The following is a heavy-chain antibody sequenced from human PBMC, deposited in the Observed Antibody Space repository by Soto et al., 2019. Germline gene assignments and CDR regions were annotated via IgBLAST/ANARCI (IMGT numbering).Heavy chain of an antibody. CDR1: GFTFSNSA. CDR2: ISAAGRSA. Sequence: EVQLLESGGGLVQPGGSLRLSCTASGFTFSNSAMTWVRQAPGKGLEWDSIISAAGRSAYHADSVKGRFTISRDNSKNTLYLRMTSLRAEDTAVYYCAKDGHWLDVLLDSWGQGTLVTVSS. J-gene: IGHJ4*02. D-gene: IGHD6-19*01. CDR3: AKDGHWLDVLLDS. V-gene: IGHV3-23*01.